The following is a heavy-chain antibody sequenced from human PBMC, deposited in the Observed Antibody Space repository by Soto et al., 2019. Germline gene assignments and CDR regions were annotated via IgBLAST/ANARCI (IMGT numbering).Heavy chain of an antibody. CDR3: ARDPLASTAQSATYVDY. V-gene: IGHV1-69*13. Sequence: SVKVSCKASGGTFSSYAISWVRQAPGQGLEWMGGIIPIFGTANYAQKFQGRVTITADESTSTAYMELSSLRSEDTAVYYCARDPLASTAQSATYVDYWGQGTLVTVSS. D-gene: IGHD6-25*01. CDR2: IIPIFGTA. CDR1: GGTFSSYA. J-gene: IGHJ4*02.